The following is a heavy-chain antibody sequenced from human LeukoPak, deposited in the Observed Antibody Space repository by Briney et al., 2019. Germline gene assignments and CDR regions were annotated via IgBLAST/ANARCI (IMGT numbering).Heavy chain of an antibody. CDR2: INSDGSST. V-gene: IGHV3-74*01. CDR3: ARDRGYYDILTGSKTGY. CDR1: GFTFSSYW. J-gene: IGHJ4*02. Sequence: GGSLRLSCAASGFTFSSYWMHWVRQAPGKGLVWVSRINSDGSSTSYADSVKGRFTISRGNAKNTLYLQMNSLRAEDTAVYYCARDRGYYDILTGSKTGYWGQGTLVTVSS. D-gene: IGHD3-9*01.